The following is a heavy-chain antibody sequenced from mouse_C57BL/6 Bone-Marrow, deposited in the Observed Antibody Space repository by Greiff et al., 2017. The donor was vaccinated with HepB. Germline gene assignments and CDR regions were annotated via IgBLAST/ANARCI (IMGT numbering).Heavy chain of an antibody. CDR1: GYTFTSYW. J-gene: IGHJ2*01. CDR3: ARGDYDYFDY. V-gene: IGHV1-69*01. Sequence: QVQLQQPGAELVMPGASVKLSCKASGYTFTSYWMHWVKQRPGQGLEWIGEIDPSDSYTNYNQKFKGKSTLTVDKSSSTAYMQLSSLTSEDSAVYYCARGDYDYFDYWGQGTTLTVSS. D-gene: IGHD2-4*01. CDR2: IDPSDSYT.